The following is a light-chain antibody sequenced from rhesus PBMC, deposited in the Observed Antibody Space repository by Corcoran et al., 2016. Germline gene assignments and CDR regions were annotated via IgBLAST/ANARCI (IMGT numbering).Light chain of an antibody. Sequence: DIQMSQSPSSLSASVGDKVTITCRASHDISNALAWYQQKPGKAPNLLIYASSSLQSGVPSRFSGSRSRADFTLTISGLQPKDFATYYCQQGDSIPRTFGQGTKVEIK. CDR3: QQGDSIPRT. V-gene: IGKV1-33*02. CDR1: HDISNA. J-gene: IGKJ1*01. CDR2: ASS.